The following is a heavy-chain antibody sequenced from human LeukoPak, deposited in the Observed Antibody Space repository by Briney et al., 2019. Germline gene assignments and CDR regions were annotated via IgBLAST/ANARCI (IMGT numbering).Heavy chain of an antibody. CDR2: INPSGGST. CDR3: ARDYGDIVVVPAASNWFDP. J-gene: IGHJ5*02. Sequence: ASVKVSCKASGYTFTSYYMHWVRQAPGQGLEWMGIINPSGGSTSYAQKFQGRVTMTRDTSTSTVYMELSSLRSDDTAVYYCARDYGDIVVVPAASNWFDPWGQGTLVTVSS. D-gene: IGHD2-2*01. CDR1: GYTFTSYY. V-gene: IGHV1-46*01.